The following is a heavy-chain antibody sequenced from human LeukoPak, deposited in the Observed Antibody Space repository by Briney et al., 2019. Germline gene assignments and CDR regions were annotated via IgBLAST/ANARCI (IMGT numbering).Heavy chain of an antibody. CDR3: AKGTQLGPPFDY. J-gene: IGHJ4*02. CDR1: GFAFDDYA. D-gene: IGHD6-13*01. Sequence: PGGSLRLSCAASGFAFDDYAMHWVRQAPGKGLEGVSGIIWNSGSIGYADSVKGRFTISRDNAKNSLYLQMNSLRAEDTALYYCAKGTQLGPPFDYWGQGTLVTVSS. V-gene: IGHV3-9*01. CDR2: IIWNSGSI.